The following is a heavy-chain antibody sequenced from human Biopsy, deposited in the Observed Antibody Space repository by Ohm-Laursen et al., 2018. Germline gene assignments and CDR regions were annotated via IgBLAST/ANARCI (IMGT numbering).Heavy chain of an antibody. V-gene: IGHV1-69*06. Sequence: AASVKVSCKVSGSTFNDYFIHWVRQSPGQGLEWLGGNIPILGTGNYAPMFHGRVTVVADTSTSTATMELRSLRPDDTAVYYCATKLTGYFHHWGQGTLVIVSS. CDR2: NIPILGTG. J-gene: IGHJ1*01. CDR3: ATKLTGYFHH. D-gene: IGHD3-9*01. CDR1: GSTFNDYF.